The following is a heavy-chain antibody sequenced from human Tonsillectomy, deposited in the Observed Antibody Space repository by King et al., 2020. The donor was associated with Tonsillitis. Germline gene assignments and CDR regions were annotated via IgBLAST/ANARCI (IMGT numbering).Heavy chain of an antibody. J-gene: IGHJ6*02. CDR1: GGTFSSYA. V-gene: IGHV1-69*04. CDR2: IIPILGIA. CDR3: ARLHNYYHSSVYLYYYYGMAV. D-gene: IGHD3-22*01. Sequence: QLVQSGAEVKKPGSSVKVSCKASGGTFSSYAISWVRQAPGQGLEWMGRIIPILGIANYAQKFQGRVTITADKSTSTAYMELSSLRSEDTAVYYCARLHNYYHSSVYLYYYYGMAVWGQGPTVTVSS.